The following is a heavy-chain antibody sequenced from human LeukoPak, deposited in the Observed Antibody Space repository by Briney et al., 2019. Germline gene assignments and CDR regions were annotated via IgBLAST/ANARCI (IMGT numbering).Heavy chain of an antibody. CDR2: INTHNGNT. D-gene: IGHD6-13*01. CDR3: ARDDSNSSY. J-gene: IGHJ4*02. CDR1: GYTLSSYG. V-gene: IGHV1-18*01. Sequence: ASVKVSCKALGYTLSSYGISWVRQAPGQGLEWMGWINTHNGNTHYAQKFQGRVTMTTDTSTSSVSMDLRSLRSDDTAVYYCARDDSNSSYWGQGTLVTVSS.